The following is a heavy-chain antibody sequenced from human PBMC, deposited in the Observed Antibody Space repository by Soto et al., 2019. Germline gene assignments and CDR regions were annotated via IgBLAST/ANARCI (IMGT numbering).Heavy chain of an antibody. CDR2: IKSKIDGGTR. D-gene: IGHD1-26*01. J-gene: IGHJ4*02. V-gene: IGHV3-15*01. CDR3: TTVLGPTPRGPFVC. CDR1: GFTFTNAW. Sequence: EVQLVESGGGLVKPGGSLTLSCAASGFTFTNAWMTWVRQAPGKGPEWVGHIKSKIDGGTRDYAAPVNGRLTISRDDSNNTLYVQMNSLKTEDTAVYYCTTVLGPTPRGPFVCWGQGILVTVSS.